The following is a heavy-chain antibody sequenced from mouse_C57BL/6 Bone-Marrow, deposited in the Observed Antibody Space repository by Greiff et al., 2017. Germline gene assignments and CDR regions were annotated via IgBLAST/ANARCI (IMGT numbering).Heavy chain of an antibody. J-gene: IGHJ3*01. CDR1: GYYITSGYY. CDR2: ISYDGSN. D-gene: IGHD3-3*01. Sequence: EVKLMESGPGLVKPSQSLSLTCSVTGYYITSGYYWNWIRQFPGNKLEWMGYISYDGSNNYTTSLKNRISITRETSKHQFFLKLNSVTTEDTATYYCARDEDSGTAWFAYWGQGTLVTVSA. V-gene: IGHV3-6*01. CDR3: ARDEDSGTAWFAY.